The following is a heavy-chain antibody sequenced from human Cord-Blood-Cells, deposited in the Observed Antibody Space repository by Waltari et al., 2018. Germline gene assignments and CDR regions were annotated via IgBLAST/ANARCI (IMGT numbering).Heavy chain of an antibody. CDR3: ARSIYDYNYYYGMDV. CDR2: IYHSGSP. CDR1: GGSISSGGYS. V-gene: IGHV4-30-2*01. D-gene: IGHD5-12*01. J-gene: IGHJ6*02. Sequence: QLQLQESGSGLVKPSQTLSLTCAVSGGSISSGGYSWSWIRQPPGTGLEWIGYIYHSGSPHYTRSLKSRVSISVDRSKNQFSLKLRSVTAADTAVYYCARSIYDYNYYYGMDVWGQGTTVTVSS.